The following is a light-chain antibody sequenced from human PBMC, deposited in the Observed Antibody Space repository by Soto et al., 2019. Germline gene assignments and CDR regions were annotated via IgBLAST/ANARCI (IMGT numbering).Light chain of an antibody. CDR1: QSVTNNF. Sequence: IVLTQSPGTLSLSPGERATLSCGASQSVTNNFLAGYQQKPGQAPRLLIYGASSRATGVPDRFSGSGSGTDFTLTISRLEPGDFAVYYCQQYGTPLFTFGPGTKVD. J-gene: IGKJ3*01. V-gene: IGKV3-20*01. CDR2: GAS. CDR3: QQYGTPLFT.